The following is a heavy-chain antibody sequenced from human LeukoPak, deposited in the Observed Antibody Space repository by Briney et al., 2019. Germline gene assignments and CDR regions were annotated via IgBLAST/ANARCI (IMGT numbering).Heavy chain of an antibody. J-gene: IGHJ4*02. CDR2: ISAYNGNT. CDR1: GYTFTSYG. Sequence: ASVKVSCKASGYTFTSYGISWVRQAPGQGPEWMGWISAYNGNTNYAQKLQGRVTMTTDTSTSTAYMELRSLRSDDTAVYYCARGTHWDYYDSSGYYGYWGQGTLVTVSS. D-gene: IGHD3-22*01. CDR3: ARGTHWDYYDSSGYYGY. V-gene: IGHV1-18*01.